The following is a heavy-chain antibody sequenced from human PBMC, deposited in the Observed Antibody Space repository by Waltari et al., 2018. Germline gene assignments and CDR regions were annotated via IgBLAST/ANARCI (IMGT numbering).Heavy chain of an antibody. CDR2: VYHDGTT. Sequence: QLQESGPGLVKPSETLSLTCDVSGYALNSGFYWGWIRQPPGKGLEWVGTVYHDGTTFYNPSLNSRATTSMDTSRNQFSLNLRSVTAADTAVYFCSRQVLGYCTSAACRRLESWGQGTLVTVSS. J-gene: IGHJ4*02. CDR1: GYALNSGFY. V-gene: IGHV4-38-2*01. CDR3: SRQVLGYCTSAACRRLES. D-gene: IGHD2-2*03.